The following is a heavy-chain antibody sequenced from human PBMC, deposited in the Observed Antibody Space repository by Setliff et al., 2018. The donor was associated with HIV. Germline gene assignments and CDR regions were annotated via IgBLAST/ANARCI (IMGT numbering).Heavy chain of an antibody. V-gene: IGHV5-51*01. CDR1: RYSFTNYW. J-gene: IGHJ4*02. Sequence: GESLKISCKGSRYSFTNYWVGWVRQMPANGLEWMGLIWPDDSDTIYSPSFQGQVTMSVDKSISTAYLQWSSLKAPDTATYYCARLSKYYDFWTPDSWGQGTLVTVSS. CDR2: IWPDDSDT. CDR3: ARLSKYYDFWTPDS. D-gene: IGHD3-3*01.